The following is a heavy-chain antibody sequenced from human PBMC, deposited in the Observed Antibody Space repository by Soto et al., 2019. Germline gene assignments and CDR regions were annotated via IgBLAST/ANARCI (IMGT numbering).Heavy chain of an antibody. V-gene: IGHV2-5*02. Sequence: QITLKESGPTLVKPTQTLTLTCTFSGFSLNTSGVGVGWIRQPPGKALEWLALIYWDDDKRYSPSLKSRLRITKDTSKNQVVLTMPNMDPVDRGTYYCAHRPYGDYPIDYWGQGTLVTVSS. CDR2: IYWDDDK. D-gene: IGHD4-17*01. J-gene: IGHJ4*02. CDR1: GFSLNTSGVG. CDR3: AHRPYGDYPIDY.